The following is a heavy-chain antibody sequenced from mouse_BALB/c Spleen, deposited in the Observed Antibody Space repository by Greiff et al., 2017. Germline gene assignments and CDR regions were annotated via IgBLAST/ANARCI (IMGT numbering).Heavy chain of an antibody. D-gene: IGHD1-1*01. J-gene: IGHJ2*01. CDR2: ISSGGSYT. CDR1: GFTFSSYT. V-gene: IGHV5-6-4*01. Sequence: EVQLVESGGGLVKPGGSLKLSCAASGFTFSSYTMSWVRQTPEKRLEWVATISSGGSYTYYPDSVKGRFTISRDNAKNTLYLQMSSLKSEDTAMYYCTRSSFITTVVAGDYFDYWGQGTTLTVSS. CDR3: TRSSFITTVVAGDYFDY.